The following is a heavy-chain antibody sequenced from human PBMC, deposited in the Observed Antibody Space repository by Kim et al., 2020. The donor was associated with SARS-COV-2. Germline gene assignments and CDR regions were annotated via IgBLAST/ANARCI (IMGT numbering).Heavy chain of an antibody. D-gene: IGHD2-2*01. V-gene: IGHV3-7*03. CDR3: ARVVPAANNDAFDI. J-gene: IGHJ3*02. Sequence: VDSVKGRFTISRDNAKNSLYLQMNSLRAEDTAVYYCARVVPAANNDAFDIWGQGTMVTVSS.